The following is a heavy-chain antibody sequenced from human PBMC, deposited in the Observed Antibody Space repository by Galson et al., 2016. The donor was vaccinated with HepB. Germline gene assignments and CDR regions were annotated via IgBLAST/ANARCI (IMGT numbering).Heavy chain of an antibody. V-gene: IGHV4-38-2*02. J-gene: IGHJ2*01. Sequence: ETLSLTCTVSGDSIGSTYYWGWIRQPPGRGLEWIGSIYYSGSTFYNPSLKRRITISVDTSTNQFSLKLKSVTAADTAIYYCARGPDYGDWYFDLWGRGTLVTVSS. CDR3: ARGPDYGDWYFDL. CDR1: GDSIGSTYY. D-gene: IGHD4-17*01. CDR2: IYYSGST.